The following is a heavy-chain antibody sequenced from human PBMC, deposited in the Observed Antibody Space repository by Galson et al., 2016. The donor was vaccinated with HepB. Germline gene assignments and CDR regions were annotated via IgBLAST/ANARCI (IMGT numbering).Heavy chain of an antibody. CDR1: GGTISSSSW. D-gene: IGHD3-22*01. CDR2: IYHSWST. CDR3: ARDRTYYYDSSGKDGMDV. Sequence: SETLSLTCAVSGGTISSSSWWSWVRQPPGKGLEWIGEIYHSWSTNYNPSLTSPVTISVDKSKNQFSLKLSSVTAADTAVYYCARDRTYYYDSSGKDGMDVWGQGTTVTVSS. J-gene: IGHJ6*02. V-gene: IGHV4-4*02.